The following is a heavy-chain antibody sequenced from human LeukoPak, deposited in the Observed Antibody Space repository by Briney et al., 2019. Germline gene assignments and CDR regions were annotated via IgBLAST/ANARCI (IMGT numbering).Heavy chain of an antibody. CDR1: GYTFTSYG. CDR2: INPSGGST. CDR3: ARGSIAAAGTSYYYYMDV. V-gene: IGHV1-46*01. J-gene: IGHJ6*03. D-gene: IGHD6-13*01. Sequence: ASVKVSCKASGYTFTSYGISWVRQAPGQGLEWMGIINPSGGSTSYAQKFQGRVTMTRDMSTSTVYMELSSLRSEDTAVYYCARGSIAAAGTSYYYYMDVWGKGTTVTVSS.